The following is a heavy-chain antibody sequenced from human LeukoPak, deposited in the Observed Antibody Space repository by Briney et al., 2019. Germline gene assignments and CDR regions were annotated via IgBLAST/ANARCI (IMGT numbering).Heavy chain of an antibody. CDR3: AGGRGSYYLDY. Sequence: GGSLRLSCAASGFTFSSYSMNWVRQAPGKGLEWVAVISYDGRDSYYADSVKGRFTVSRDNSKNSVYLQMNSLRVGDTAMYYCAGGRGSYYLDYWGQGTLVTVSS. J-gene: IGHJ4*02. CDR2: ISYDGRDS. CDR1: GFTFSSYS. D-gene: IGHD5-18*01. V-gene: IGHV3-30*05.